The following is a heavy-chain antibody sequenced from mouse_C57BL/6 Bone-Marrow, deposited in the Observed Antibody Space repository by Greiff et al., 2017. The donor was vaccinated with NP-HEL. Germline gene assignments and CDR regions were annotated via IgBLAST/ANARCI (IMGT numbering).Heavy chain of an antibody. J-gene: IGHJ1*03. Sequence: VQLQQPGAELVRPGTSVKLSCKASGYTFTSYWMHWVKQRPGQGLEWIGVIDPSDSYTNYNQKFKGKATLTVDTSSSTAYMQLSSLTSEDSAVYYCARVLLSGGYFDVWGTGTTVTVSS. V-gene: IGHV1-59*01. CDR1: GYTFTSYW. CDR3: ARVLLSGGYFDV. D-gene: IGHD2-1*01. CDR2: IDPSDSYT.